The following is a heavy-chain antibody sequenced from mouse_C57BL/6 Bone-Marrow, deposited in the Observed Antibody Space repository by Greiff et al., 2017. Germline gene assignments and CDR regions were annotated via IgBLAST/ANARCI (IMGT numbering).Heavy chain of an antibody. CDR1: GYTFTNYW. V-gene: IGHV1-63*01. CDR2: IYPGGGYT. J-gene: IGHJ3*01. CDR3: ARYPDYYGSSWFAY. D-gene: IGHD1-1*01. Sequence: VQLQQSGAELVRPGTSVKMSCKASGYTFTNYWIGWAKQRPGHGLEWIGDIYPGGGYTNYNEKFKGKATLTADKSSSTAYMQFSSLTSEDSAIYYCARYPDYYGSSWFAYWGQGTLVTVSA.